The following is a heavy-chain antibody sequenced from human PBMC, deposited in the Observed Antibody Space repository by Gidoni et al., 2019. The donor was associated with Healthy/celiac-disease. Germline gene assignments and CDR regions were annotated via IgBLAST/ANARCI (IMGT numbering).Heavy chain of an antibody. CDR1: GGSISSSSYY. J-gene: IGHJ5*02. CDR2: IYYSGST. CDR3: ARHPRGYCSGGSCYSEGWFDP. V-gene: IGHV4-39*01. D-gene: IGHD2-15*01. Sequence: QLQESGPGLVKPSETLSLTCTVSGGSISSSSYYWGWIRQPPGKGLEWIGSIYYSGSTYYNPSLKSRVTISVDTSKNQFSLKLSSVTAADTAVYYCARHPRGYCSGGSCYSEGWFDPWGQGTLVTVSS.